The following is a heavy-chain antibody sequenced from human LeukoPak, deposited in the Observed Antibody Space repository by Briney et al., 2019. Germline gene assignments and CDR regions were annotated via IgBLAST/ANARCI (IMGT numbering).Heavy chain of an antibody. V-gene: IGHV3-66*03. D-gene: IGHD3/OR15-3a*01. CDR3: ARDRAANQDWVEFDP. J-gene: IGHJ5*02. Sequence: GGPLRLSCAVSGFGVRDYYIGWVRQAPGKGLEWFGLIRDSGEAFYADFARGRFAISRDESENTLYLQMNSLRVEDTAVYFCARDRAANQDWVEFDPWGQGTPVIVSS. CDR2: IRDSGEA. CDR1: GFGVRDYY.